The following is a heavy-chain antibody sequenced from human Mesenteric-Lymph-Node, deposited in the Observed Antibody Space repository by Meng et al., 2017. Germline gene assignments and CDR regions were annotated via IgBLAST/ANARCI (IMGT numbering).Heavy chain of an antibody. CDR3: ARGYCSGGRCYGGGFDF. CDR2: MNQGGSEK. V-gene: IGHV3-7*01. D-gene: IGHD2-15*01. J-gene: IGHJ4*02. Sequence: GGSLRLSCAASGFTFSSYSMNWVRQAPGKGLEWVAHMNQGGSEKYYVDSVKGRCTISRDNAKNSLLLQMNSRRVEDTAIDYCARGYCSGGRCYGGGFDFWGQGSLVTVSS. CDR1: GFTFSSYS.